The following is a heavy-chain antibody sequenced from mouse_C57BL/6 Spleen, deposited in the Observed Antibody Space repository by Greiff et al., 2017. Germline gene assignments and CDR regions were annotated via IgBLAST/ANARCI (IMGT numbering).Heavy chain of an antibody. CDR2: IYPGDGDT. Sequence: VQLQQSGAELVKPGASVKISCKASGYAFSSYWMNWVKQRPGKGLEWIGQIYPGDGDTNNNGKFKGKDTLTADKSSSTAYMPLSSLTSEDSAVYFCARRDYAWFAYWGQGTLVTVSA. D-gene: IGHD2-4*01. V-gene: IGHV1-80*01. CDR3: ARRDYAWFAY. J-gene: IGHJ3*01. CDR1: GYAFSSYW.